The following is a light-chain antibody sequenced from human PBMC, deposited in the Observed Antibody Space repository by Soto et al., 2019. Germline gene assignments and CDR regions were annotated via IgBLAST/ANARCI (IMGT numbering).Light chain of an antibody. CDR3: QQDGCSPIS. Sequence: IVCKQYRGTLSLSTGERATLSCRASQSVSSSYLAWYQQKPGQAPRLLIYGASSRATGIPDRLSGSGSGTDFTLTISRLEPEDFAVYYCQQDGCSPISFAHGTRLAV. J-gene: IGKJ5*01. CDR2: GAS. CDR1: QSVSSSY. V-gene: IGKV3-20*01.